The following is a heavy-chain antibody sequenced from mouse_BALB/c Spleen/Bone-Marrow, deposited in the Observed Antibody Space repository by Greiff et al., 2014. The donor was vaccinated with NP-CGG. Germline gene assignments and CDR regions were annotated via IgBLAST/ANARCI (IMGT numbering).Heavy chain of an antibody. V-gene: IGHV1-14*01. D-gene: IGHD2-10*02. CDR1: GYTFTSYF. J-gene: IGHJ2*01. Sequence: VQLQQSGPELVKPGASVKMSCKASGYTFTSYFMHWVKQKPGQGLEWIGYINPYNDGTKYNEKFKGKATLTSDKSSSTAYMEXXXLTSEDSAVYYCARLDQRYEGYWGQGTTLTVSS. CDR2: INPYNDGT. CDR3: ARLDQRYEGY.